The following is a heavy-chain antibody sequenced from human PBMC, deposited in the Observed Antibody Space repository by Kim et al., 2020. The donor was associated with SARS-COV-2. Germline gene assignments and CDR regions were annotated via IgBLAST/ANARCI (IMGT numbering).Heavy chain of an antibody. V-gene: IGHV4-61*01. CDR1: GGSVSSGSYY. Sequence: SETLSLTCTVSGGSVSSGSYYWSWIRQPPGKGLEWIGYIYYSGSTNYNPSLKSRVTISVDTSKNQFSLKLSSVTAADTAVYYCARAAAPVYSSSWYYFDYWGQGTLVTVSS. J-gene: IGHJ4*02. CDR3: ARAAAPVYSSSWYYFDY. D-gene: IGHD6-13*01. CDR2: IYYSGST.